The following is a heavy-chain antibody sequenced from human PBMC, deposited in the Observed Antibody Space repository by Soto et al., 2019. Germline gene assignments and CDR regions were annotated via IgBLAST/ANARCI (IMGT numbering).Heavy chain of an antibody. V-gene: IGHV3-53*01. Sequence: LRLSCEVFGFTVSGKKYVAWVRQAPGKGLEWVSALYDLDGTYYADSVKGRFTTSSDSSRTTVYLQMNSLRPDDTAVYSCATWHLQEHAYDIWGQGTMVTVSS. CDR3: ATWHLQEHAYDI. CDR1: GFTVSGKKY. CDR2: LYDLDGT. D-gene: IGHD1-1*01. J-gene: IGHJ3*02.